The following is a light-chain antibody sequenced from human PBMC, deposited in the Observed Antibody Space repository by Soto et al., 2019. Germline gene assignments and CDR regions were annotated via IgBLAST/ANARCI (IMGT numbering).Light chain of an antibody. Sequence: DIEMTQSPSPVSSSVGDRATITCRASQGISSWLAWYQQKPGKAPKLLLYTVSSLESGIPSRFSGSGSGTDFTLTISSLQPEDFATYYCQQDNSFPLTFGGGTKVEIK. CDR1: QGISSW. CDR2: TVS. V-gene: IGKV1-12*01. CDR3: QQDNSFPLT. J-gene: IGKJ4*01.